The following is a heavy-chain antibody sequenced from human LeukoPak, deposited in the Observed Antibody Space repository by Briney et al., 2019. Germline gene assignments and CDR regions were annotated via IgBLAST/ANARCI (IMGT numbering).Heavy chain of an antibody. CDR1: GYTFTSYA. CDR3: ARDRRVGRHYDSSGYSNY. D-gene: IGHD3-22*01. Sequence: GASVKVSCKASGYTFTSYAMNWVRQAPGQGLEWMGWISAYNGNTNYAQKLQGRVTMTTDTSTSTAYMELRSLRSDDTAVYYCARDRRVGRHYDSSGYSNYWGQGTLVTVSS. V-gene: IGHV1-18*01. J-gene: IGHJ4*02. CDR2: ISAYNGNT.